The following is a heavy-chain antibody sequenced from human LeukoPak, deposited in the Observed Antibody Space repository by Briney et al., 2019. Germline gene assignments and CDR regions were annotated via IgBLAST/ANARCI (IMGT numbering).Heavy chain of an antibody. CDR3: ARDLSNGYSYGDDY. CDR2: ISGDGGIT. CDR1: GFTFDDYA. V-gene: IGHV3-43*02. Sequence: PGGSLRLSCAASGFTFDDYAMHWVRQAPGKGLEWVSLISGDGGITYYADSVKGRFTISRDNSKNSLYLQMNSLRTEDTAFYYCARDLSNGYSYGDDYWGQGTLVTVSS. D-gene: IGHD5-18*01. J-gene: IGHJ4*02.